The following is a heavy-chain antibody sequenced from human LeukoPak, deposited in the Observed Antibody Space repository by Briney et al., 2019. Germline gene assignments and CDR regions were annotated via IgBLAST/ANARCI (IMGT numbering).Heavy chain of an antibody. CDR3: GKEGGA. Sequence: GGSLRLSCAASGFRFSDFTMTWVRQAPGKGPEWVSAICGRGGSTYYADSLGGRFTISRDNSKDMVYLQMNSLKVEDTATYYCGKEGGAWGQGTKVTVSS. V-gene: IGHV3-23*01. CDR2: ICGRGGST. CDR1: GFRFSDFT. J-gene: IGHJ5*02. D-gene: IGHD3-16*01.